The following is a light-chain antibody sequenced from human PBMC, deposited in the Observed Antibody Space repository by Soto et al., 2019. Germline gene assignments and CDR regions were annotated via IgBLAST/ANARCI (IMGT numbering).Light chain of an antibody. V-gene: IGKV3-20*01. Sequence: EIVMTRSRATPSVSPGETASLSCRASQSAGNFLAWYQQKPGQAPRLLIYGASNRATGIPDRFSGSGSGTDFTLTISRLEPEDFAVYYCQQYGSSGTFGQGTKVDIK. J-gene: IGKJ1*01. CDR3: QQYGSSGT. CDR1: QSAGNF. CDR2: GAS.